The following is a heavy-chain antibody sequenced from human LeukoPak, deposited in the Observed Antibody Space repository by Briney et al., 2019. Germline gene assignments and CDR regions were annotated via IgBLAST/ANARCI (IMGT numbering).Heavy chain of an antibody. Sequence: PSETLSLTCAVSGGSISSSNWWSWVRQPPGKGLEWIGEIYHSGSTNYNPSLKSRVTISVDKSKNQYSLKLSSVTAADTAVYYCASWGYYGSGSYYTSDYWGQGTLVTVSS. CDR3: ASWGYYGSGSYYTSDY. D-gene: IGHD3-10*01. CDR2: IYHSGST. J-gene: IGHJ4*02. CDR1: GGSISSSNW. V-gene: IGHV4-4*02.